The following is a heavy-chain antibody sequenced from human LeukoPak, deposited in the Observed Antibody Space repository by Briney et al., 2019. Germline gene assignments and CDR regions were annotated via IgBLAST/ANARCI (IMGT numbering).Heavy chain of an antibody. CDR3: AKPLHGKNCIGACYYGMDV. V-gene: IGHV3-30*18. CDR1: GFTFSSYG. CDR2: ISYDGSNK. J-gene: IGHJ6*02. D-gene: IGHD6-13*01. Sequence: GGSLRLSCAASGFTFSSYGMHWVRQAPGKGLEWVAVISYDGSNKYYADSVKGRFTISRGNSKNTLYLQMNSLRAEDTAVYYCAKPLHGKNCIGACYYGMDVWGQGTTVTVSS.